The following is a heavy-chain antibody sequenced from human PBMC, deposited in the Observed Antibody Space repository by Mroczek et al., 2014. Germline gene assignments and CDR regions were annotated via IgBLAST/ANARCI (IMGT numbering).Heavy chain of an antibody. D-gene: IGHD3-3*01. CDR2: IYYSGST. CDR3: GGYDFWSGSRAFDI. J-gene: IGHJ3*02. Sequence: QVQLVQSGPGLVKPSETLSLTCTVSGGSISSYYWSWIRQPPGKGLEWIGYIYYSGSTNYNPSLKSRVTISVDTSKNQFSLKLSSVTAADTAVYYCGGYDFWSGSRAFDIWGQGTMVTVSS. CDR1: GGSISSYY. V-gene: IGHV4-59*01.